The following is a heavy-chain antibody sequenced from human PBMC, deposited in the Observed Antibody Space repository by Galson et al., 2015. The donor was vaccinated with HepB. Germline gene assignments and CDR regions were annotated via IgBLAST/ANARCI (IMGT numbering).Heavy chain of an antibody. V-gene: IGHV3-30*03. CDR2: ISYEGSNK. CDR3: GRGGLRAVAGTKGDY. J-gene: IGHJ4*02. D-gene: IGHD6-19*01. Sequence: SLRLSCATSGFIFGHHGMTWVRQAPGKGLEWVAVISYEGSNKYYGDSVKGRFTVSRDNSKNTLYLQMNSLRVEDTAVYYCGRGGLRAVAGTKGDYWGQGTLVTVSS. CDR1: GFIFGHHG.